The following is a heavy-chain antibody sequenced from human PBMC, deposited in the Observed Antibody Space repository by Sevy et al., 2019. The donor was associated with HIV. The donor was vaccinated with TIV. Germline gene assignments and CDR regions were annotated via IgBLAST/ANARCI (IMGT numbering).Heavy chain of an antibody. CDR1: GFSISPYA. V-gene: IGHV3-30*09. D-gene: IGHD6-19*01. CDR2: MSYDGSTR. Sequence: GGSLRLSCAASGFSISPYAFHWVRQAPGKGLEWVALMSYDGSTRYYADSAKGRFGISKDNSKNTLYLQMNSLRIEDTAIYYCARDAGYSTGWYASYWGHGTLVTVSS. CDR3: ARDAGYSTGWYASY. J-gene: IGHJ4*01.